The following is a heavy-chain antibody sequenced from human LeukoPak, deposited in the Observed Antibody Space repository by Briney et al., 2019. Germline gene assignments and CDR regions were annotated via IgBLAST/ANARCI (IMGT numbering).Heavy chain of an antibody. Sequence: SETLSLTCAVYSGSFSGYYWSWIRQPPGKGLEWIGEINHSGSTNYSPSLKSRVTISVDTSKNQFSLKLSSVTAADTAVYYCARGPPQPDYGDYGNSQGFDYWGQGTLVTVSS. CDR2: INHSGST. CDR3: ARGPPQPDYGDYGNSQGFDY. D-gene: IGHD4-17*01. J-gene: IGHJ4*02. CDR1: SGSFSGYY. V-gene: IGHV4-34*01.